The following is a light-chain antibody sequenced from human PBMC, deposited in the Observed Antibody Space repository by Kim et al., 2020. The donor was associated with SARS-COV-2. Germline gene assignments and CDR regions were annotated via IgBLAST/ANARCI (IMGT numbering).Light chain of an antibody. V-gene: IGKV1-5*03. J-gene: IGKJ4*01. CDR1: ENINKW. Sequence: DFQMTQSPSTLSASVGDRVTITCRTNENINKWLAWYQQKPGQAPKLLIYLASTLERGVPSRFSATGSGTEFTLTIDSLQPDDFAIYYCQRYNSYFGGGTKVDIK. CDR3: QRYNSY. CDR2: LAS.